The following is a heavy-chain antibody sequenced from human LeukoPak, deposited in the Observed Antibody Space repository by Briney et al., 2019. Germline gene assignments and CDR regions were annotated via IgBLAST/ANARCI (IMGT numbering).Heavy chain of an antibody. J-gene: IGHJ5*02. CDR2: IYHSGST. D-gene: IGHD1-7*01. V-gene: IGHV4-4*02. Sequence: SGTLSLTCAVSGGSISSSNWWSWVRQPPGKGLEWIGEIYHSGSTNYNPSLKSRVTISVDKSKNQFSLKLSSVTAADTAVYYCASKQHNWNYVYWFDPWGQGTLVTVSS. CDR1: GGSISSSNW. CDR3: ASKQHNWNYVYWFDP.